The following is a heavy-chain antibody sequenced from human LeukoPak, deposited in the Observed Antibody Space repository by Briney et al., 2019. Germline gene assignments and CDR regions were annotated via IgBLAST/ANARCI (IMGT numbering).Heavy chain of an antibody. CDR3: AELGITMIGGV. D-gene: IGHD3-10*02. CDR1: GFTFSSYE. J-gene: IGHJ6*04. Sequence: GGSLRLSCAASGFTFSSYEMNWVRQAPGKGLEGVSYISSSGSTIYYADSVRGRFTISRDNAKNSLYLQMNSLRAEDTAVYYCAELGITMIGGVWGKGTTVTISS. V-gene: IGHV3-48*03. CDR2: ISSSGSTI.